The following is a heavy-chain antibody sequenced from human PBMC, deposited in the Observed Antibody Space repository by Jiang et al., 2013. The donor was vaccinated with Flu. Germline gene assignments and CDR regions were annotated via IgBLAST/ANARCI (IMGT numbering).Heavy chain of an antibody. J-gene: IGHJ4*02. Sequence: LSCAASGFTFSSYAMHWVRQAPGKGLEWVAVISYDGSNKYYADSVKGRFTISRDNSKNTLYLQMNSLRAEDTAVYYCARDASGELFYIDYWGQGTLVTVSS. D-gene: IGHD3-10*01. V-gene: IGHV3-30*01. CDR2: ISYDGSNK. CDR1: GFTFSSYA. CDR3: ARDASGELFYIDY.